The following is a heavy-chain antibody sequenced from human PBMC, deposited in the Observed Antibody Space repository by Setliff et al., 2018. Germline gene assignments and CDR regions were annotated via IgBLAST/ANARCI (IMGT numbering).Heavy chain of an antibody. J-gene: IGHJ4*02. CDR2: IKSNNDGGTT. D-gene: IGHD1-1*01. CDR3: TRPALDLEFDL. V-gene: IGHV3-15*07. Sequence: GGSLRLSCAASGFSFGKAWMNWVRQAPGKGLEWVGLIKSNNDGGTTDLAAPVKGRFSISRDNSKNTVDLEMRSLTADDTALYYCTRPALDLEFDLWGQGTRVTVSS. CDR1: GFSFGKAW.